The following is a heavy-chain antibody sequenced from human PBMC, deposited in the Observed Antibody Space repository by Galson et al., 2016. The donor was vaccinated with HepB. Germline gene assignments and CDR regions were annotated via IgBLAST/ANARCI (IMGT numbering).Heavy chain of an antibody. CDR1: GLTVSGDY. V-gene: IGHV3-48*02. J-gene: IGHJ4*02. CDR2: ISSSSNSM. Sequence: SLRLSCAVSGLTVSGDYMSWVRQAPGKGLEWISYISSSSNSMYYADSVKGRFTISRDNAKNSLYLQMNSLRDEDTAVYYCVKGAGTIDYWGQGTLVTVSS. CDR3: VKGAGTIDY. D-gene: IGHD6-19*01.